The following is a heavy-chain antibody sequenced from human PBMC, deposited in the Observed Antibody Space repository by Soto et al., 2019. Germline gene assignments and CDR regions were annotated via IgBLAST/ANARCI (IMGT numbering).Heavy chain of an antibody. CDR2: TYYRSKWYN. Sequence: PSQTLSLTCAISGDSVSSNSAAWNWIRQSPSRGLEWLGRTYYRSKWYNDYAVSVKSRITINPDTSKNQFSLQLNSVTPADTAVYYCGRLEGLATISYYFDYWGQGALVTVSS. CDR3: GRLEGLATISYYFDY. CDR1: GDSVSSNSAA. V-gene: IGHV6-1*01. J-gene: IGHJ4*02. D-gene: IGHD3-9*01.